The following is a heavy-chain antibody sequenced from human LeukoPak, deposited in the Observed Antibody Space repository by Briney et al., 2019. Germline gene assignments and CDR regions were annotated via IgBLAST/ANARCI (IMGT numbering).Heavy chain of an antibody. D-gene: IGHD5-18*01. Sequence: GRSLRLSCAASGFTFTYAWMSWVRQAPGQGLEWVGRIKSKSDGGTTDYAAPVNGRFTVSRDDSKNTLFLQMNSLKSEDTAVYYCTADLPGYTYPIDYWGQGTLVTVSS. CDR1: GFTFTYAW. J-gene: IGHJ4*02. CDR2: IKSKSDGGTT. CDR3: TADLPGYTYPIDY. V-gene: IGHV3-15*01.